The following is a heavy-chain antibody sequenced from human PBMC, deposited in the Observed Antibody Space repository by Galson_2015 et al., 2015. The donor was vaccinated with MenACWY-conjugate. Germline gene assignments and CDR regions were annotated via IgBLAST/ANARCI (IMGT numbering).Heavy chain of an antibody. CDR1: GFTLSTYN. D-gene: IGHD2/OR15-2a*01. J-gene: IGHJ3*01. CDR3: AKYFSIKNKGDAF. CDR2: IASGTGSTI. V-gene: IGHV3-48*02. Sequence: SLRLSCAASGFTLSTYNMHWVRQAPGKGLEWLSFIASGTGSTIHYTDSVKGRFTISRDNAKNSLYLQMNSLRDEDTALYYCAKYFSIKNKGDAF.